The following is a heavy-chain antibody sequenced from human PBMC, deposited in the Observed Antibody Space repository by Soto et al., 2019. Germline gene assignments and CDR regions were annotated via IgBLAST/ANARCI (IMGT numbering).Heavy chain of an antibody. J-gene: IGHJ3*02. CDR1: GFSLSTNGVG. CDR2: LYWDDDA. CDR3: AHRNIVASGTDAFDI. D-gene: IGHD5-12*01. V-gene: IGHV2-5*02. Sequence: SGPTLVNPTQTLTLTCTFSGFSLSTNGVGVAWIRQPPGKALECLALLYWDDDARYSPSLETRLTITKDTSKSQVVLTMTNMEPVDTATYFCAHRNIVASGTDAFDIWGQGTMVTVSS.